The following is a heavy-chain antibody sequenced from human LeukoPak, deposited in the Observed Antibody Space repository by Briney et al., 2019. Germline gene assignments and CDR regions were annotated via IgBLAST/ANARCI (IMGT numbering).Heavy chain of an antibody. J-gene: IGHJ4*02. CDR3: ARGRRDSSGWYSLLYAQYYFDY. D-gene: IGHD6-19*01. CDR2: INHSGST. Sequence: PSETLSLTCAVSGVSFSGYYWSWIRQPPGKGLEWIGEINHSGSTNYNPSLKSRVTISVDTSKNQFSLKLSSVTAADTAVYYCARGRRDSSGWYSLLYAQYYFDYWGQGTLVTVSS. V-gene: IGHV4-34*01. CDR1: GVSFSGYY.